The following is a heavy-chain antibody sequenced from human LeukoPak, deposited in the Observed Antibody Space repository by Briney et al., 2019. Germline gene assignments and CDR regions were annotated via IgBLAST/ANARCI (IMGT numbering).Heavy chain of an antibody. Sequence: PGGSLRLSCAASGFTLSSYGMSWVRQAPGKGLEWVSGFSSSGDSTHYADSVKGRFTISRDNSENTLYLEMNSLRVEDTAVYYCARSRTAVAGTGAFDYWGQGTLVTVSS. CDR1: GFTLSSYG. J-gene: IGHJ4*02. V-gene: IGHV3-23*01. CDR3: ARSRTAVAGTGAFDY. CDR2: FSSSGDST. D-gene: IGHD6-19*01.